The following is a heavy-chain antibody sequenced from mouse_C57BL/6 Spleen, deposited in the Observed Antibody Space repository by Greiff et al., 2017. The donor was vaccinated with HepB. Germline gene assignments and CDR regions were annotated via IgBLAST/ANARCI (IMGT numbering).Heavy chain of an antibody. V-gene: IGHV6-3*01. D-gene: IGHD2-3*01. CDR3: TATIYDGYYGYFDY. J-gene: IGHJ2*01. Sequence: EVQLQQSGGGLVQPGGSMKLSCVASGFTFSNYWMNWVRQSPEKGLEWVAQIRLKSDNYATHYAESVKGRFTISRDDSKSSVYLQMNNLRAEDTGIYYCTATIYDGYYGYFDYWGQGTTLTVSS. CDR1: GFTFSNYW. CDR2: IRLKSDNYAT.